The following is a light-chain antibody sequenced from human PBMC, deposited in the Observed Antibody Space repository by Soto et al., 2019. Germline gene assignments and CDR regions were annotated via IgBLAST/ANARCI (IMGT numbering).Light chain of an antibody. CDR1: QSVSSY. J-gene: IGKJ1*01. CDR2: DAS. CDR3: QQRSNWLGT. V-gene: IGKV3-11*01. Sequence: EIVLTQSPATLSLSPGERATLSCRASQSVSSYLAWYQQKPGQAPRLLVYDASNRATGIPARFSGSESGTDFTLTISSREPEDFAVYYCQQRSNWLGTFGQGTKVEIK.